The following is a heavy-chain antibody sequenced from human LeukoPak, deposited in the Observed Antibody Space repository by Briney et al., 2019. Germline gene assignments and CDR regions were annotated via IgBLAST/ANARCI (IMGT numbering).Heavy chain of an antibody. J-gene: IGHJ4*02. V-gene: IGHV1-2*02. D-gene: IGHD2-15*01. CDR3: AREVVVAATHYYFDY. CDR1: GYTFTGYY. Sequence: GASVKVSCKASGYTFTGYYMHWVRQAPGQGLEWMGWINLNSGGTNYAQKFQGRVTMTRDTSISTAYMELSRLRSDDTAVYYCAREVVVAATHYYFDYWGQGTLVTVSS. CDR2: INLNSGGT.